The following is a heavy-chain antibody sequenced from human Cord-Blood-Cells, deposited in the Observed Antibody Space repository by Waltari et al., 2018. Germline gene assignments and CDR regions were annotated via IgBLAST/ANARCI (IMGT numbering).Heavy chain of an antibody. J-gene: IGHJ4*02. CDR3: ASTRSTGDPMDY. V-gene: IGHV1-2*04. CDR2: INPNSGGT. D-gene: IGHD7-27*01. CDR1: GYTLTGYY. Sequence: QVQLVQSGAEVKKPGDSVKVYCKASGYTLTGYYMTWVRQATGQGLEWMGWINPNSGGTNYAQKFQGWVTMTRDTSISTAYMELSRLRSDDTAVYYCASTRSTGDPMDYWGQGTLVTVSS.